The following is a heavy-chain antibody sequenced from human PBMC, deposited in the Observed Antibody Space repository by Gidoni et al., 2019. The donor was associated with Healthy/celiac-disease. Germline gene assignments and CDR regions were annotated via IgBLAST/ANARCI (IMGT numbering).Heavy chain of an antibody. D-gene: IGHD3-10*01. CDR3: MVGGQEAVWFGLDY. CDR2: IRSKAYGGTT. Sequence: EVQLVESGGGLVQPGRSLRLSCTASGFTFGDSAMSWVRQAPGKGLEWVGFIRSKAYGGTTEYAASVKGRSTISRDDSKSIAYLQMNSLKTEDTAVYYCMVGGQEAVWFGLDYWGQGTLVTVSS. J-gene: IGHJ4*02. V-gene: IGHV3-49*04. CDR1: GFTFGDSA.